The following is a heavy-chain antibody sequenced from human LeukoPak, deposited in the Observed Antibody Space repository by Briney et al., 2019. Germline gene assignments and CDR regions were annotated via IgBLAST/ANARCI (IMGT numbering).Heavy chain of an antibody. CDR3: ARARVTMVRGVMTLDY. D-gene: IGHD3-10*01. Sequence: SGTLSLTCAVYGGSFSGYYWSWIRQPPGKGLEWIGEINHSGSTNYNPSLKSRVTISVDTSKNQFSLKLSSVTAADTAVYYCARARVTMVRGVMTLDYWGQGTLVTVSS. CDR1: GGSFSGYY. J-gene: IGHJ4*02. V-gene: IGHV4-34*01. CDR2: INHSGST.